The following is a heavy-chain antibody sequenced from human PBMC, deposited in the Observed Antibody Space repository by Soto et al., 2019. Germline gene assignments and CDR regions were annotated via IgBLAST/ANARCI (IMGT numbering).Heavy chain of an antibody. CDR2: INTYAGDT. J-gene: IGHJ4*02. V-gene: IGHV1-18*01. D-gene: IGHD6-6*01. CDR3: AASQQFVY. CDR1: GYTFSNYG. Sequence: QVQLVQSGAEVKKPGASVKVSCKASGYTFSNYGINWVRQAPGQGLEWMGWINTYAGDTNLRQKFQGRVTMTTDTSTSTAYMEVRGLRSDDTAIYYCAASQQFVYWGQGTLVSVSS.